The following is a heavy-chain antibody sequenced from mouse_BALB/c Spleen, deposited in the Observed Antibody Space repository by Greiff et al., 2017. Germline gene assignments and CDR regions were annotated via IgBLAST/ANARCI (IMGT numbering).Heavy chain of an antibody. D-gene: IGHD4-1*01. CDR3: VRVTGTGAMDY. CDR1: GFTFNTYA. J-gene: IGHJ4*01. V-gene: IGHV10-3*03. Sequence: EVQLVESGGGLVQPKGSLKLSCAASGFTFNTYAMHWVCQAPGKGLEWVARIRSKSNNYATYYADSVKDRFTISRDDSQSMLYLQINNLKTEDTAMYYCVRVTGTGAMDYWGQGTSVTVSS. CDR2: IRSKSNNYAT.